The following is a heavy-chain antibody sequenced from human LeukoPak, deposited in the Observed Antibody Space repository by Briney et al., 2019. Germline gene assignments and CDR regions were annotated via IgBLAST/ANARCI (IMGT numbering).Heavy chain of an antibody. Sequence: SETLSLTCTVSGGSIRSYYWSWIRQPAGKGLEWIGRIYNGGIITYNPSLKSRVTMSIDTSNNQFSLRLRFVTAADTAVYYCARDSGTTGEVKFDPWGQGTLVTVSS. J-gene: IGHJ5*02. D-gene: IGHD3-10*01. CDR1: GGSIRSYY. CDR2: IYNGGII. CDR3: ARDSGTTGEVKFDP. V-gene: IGHV4-4*07.